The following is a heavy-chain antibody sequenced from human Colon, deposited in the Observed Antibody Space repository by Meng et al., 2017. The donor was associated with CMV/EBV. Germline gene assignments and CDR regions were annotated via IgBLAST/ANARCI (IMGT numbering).Heavy chain of an antibody. J-gene: IGHJ5*02. CDR2: MRNDRNVI. D-gene: IGHD3-10*01. Sequence: GGSLRLSCATSGIRLSSHGLHWVRQAPGKGLEWVAYMRNDRNVIQYGNPVKGRFTISRDDSKNMFFLEMSSLKIGDTAVYYCARDRALESWGQGTLVTVSS. CDR3: ARDRALES. V-gene: IGHV3-30*02. CDR1: GIRLSSHG.